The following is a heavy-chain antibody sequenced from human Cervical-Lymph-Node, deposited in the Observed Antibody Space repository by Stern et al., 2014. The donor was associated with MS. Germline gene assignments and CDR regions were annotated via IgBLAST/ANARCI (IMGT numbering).Heavy chain of an antibody. Sequence: VQLVQSGGGVVQPGRSLRLSCAASGFTFSSYGMHWVRQAPGKGLEWVAVIWYDGSNKYYADSVKGRFTISRDNSKNTLYLKMNSLRAEDTAVYYCAIERVGRIAVARWFDPWGQGTLVTVSS. D-gene: IGHD6-13*01. V-gene: IGHV3-33*01. CDR1: GFTFSSYG. CDR2: IWYDGSNK. CDR3: AIERVGRIAVARWFDP. J-gene: IGHJ5*02.